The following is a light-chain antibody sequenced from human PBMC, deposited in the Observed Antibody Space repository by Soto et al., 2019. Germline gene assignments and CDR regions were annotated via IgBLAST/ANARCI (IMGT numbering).Light chain of an antibody. Sequence: EIVLTQSPATLSLSPGERATLSCRASQSVGTFFAWYQQKPGQAPRLLIYGASNRATGIPARSSGSGSGTDFTLTISSLEPEDFAVYYCQQCYNWPQWTFGQGTKVDIK. J-gene: IGKJ1*01. CDR3: QQCYNWPQWT. CDR1: QSVGTF. CDR2: GAS. V-gene: IGKV3-11*01.